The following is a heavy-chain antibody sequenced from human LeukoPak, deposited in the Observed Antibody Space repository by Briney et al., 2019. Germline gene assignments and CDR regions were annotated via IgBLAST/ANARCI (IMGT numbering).Heavy chain of an antibody. V-gene: IGHV1-18*01. CDR1: GYTFTSYD. CDR2: ISAYNGNT. CDR3: ARGAQTAVAGTDLDY. Sequence: ASVKVSCKASGYTFTSYDINWVRQATGQGLEWMGWISAYNGNTNYAQKLQGRVTMTTDTSTSTAYMELRSLRSDDTAVYYCARGAQTAVAGTDLDYWGQGTLVTVSS. D-gene: IGHD6-19*01. J-gene: IGHJ4*02.